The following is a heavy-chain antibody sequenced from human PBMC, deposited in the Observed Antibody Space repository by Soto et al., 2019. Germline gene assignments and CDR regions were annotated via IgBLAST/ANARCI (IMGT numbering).Heavy chain of an antibody. CDR2: IVVGSGNT. CDR1: GFTFTSSA. CDR3: AAGPAYSGSYDFPDY. Sequence: SVKVSCKASGFTFTSSAVQWVRQARGQRLEWIGWIVVGSGNTNYAQKFQERVTITRDMSTSTAYMELSSLRSEDTAVYYCAAGPAYSGSYDFPDYWGQGTLVTVSS. J-gene: IGHJ4*02. D-gene: IGHD1-26*01. V-gene: IGHV1-58*01.